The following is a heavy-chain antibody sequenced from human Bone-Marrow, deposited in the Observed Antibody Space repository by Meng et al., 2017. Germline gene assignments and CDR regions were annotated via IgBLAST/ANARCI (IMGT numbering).Heavy chain of an antibody. CDR2: IKDDGSDK. V-gene: IGHV3-7*01. D-gene: IGHD6-13*01. Sequence: GESLKISCAASGFTFSSYWMSWVRQAPGKGLEWVANIKDDGSDKNYLDSVKGRFSISRDNAKNSLFLQMNSLRTEDTAVYYCARDAGYSSSGPLDYWGQG. J-gene: IGHJ4*02. CDR3: ARDAGYSSSGPLDY. CDR1: GFTFSSYW.